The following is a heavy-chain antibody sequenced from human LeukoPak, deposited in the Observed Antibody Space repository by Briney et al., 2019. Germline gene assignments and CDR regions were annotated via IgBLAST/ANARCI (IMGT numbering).Heavy chain of an antibody. D-gene: IGHD3-3*01. J-gene: IGHJ4*02. CDR2: ISGSSSHT. CDR3: AKEHDYSNAAPEWGFDS. Sequence: PGGSLRLSCAASGFTFSIYAMSWVRQAPGKGLEWVSGISGSSSHTMDADSVRGRFTLSRDNTRNTLYPHMNNVRAEDTALYYCAKEHDYSNAAPEWGFDSWGQGTRVTVSS. CDR1: GFTFSIYA. V-gene: IGHV3-23*01.